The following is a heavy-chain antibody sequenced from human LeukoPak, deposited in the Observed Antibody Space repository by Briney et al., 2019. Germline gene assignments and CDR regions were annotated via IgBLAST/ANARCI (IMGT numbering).Heavy chain of an antibody. V-gene: IGHV3-53*01. CDR3: AREYYYDSSGPLGSDY. CDR1: GFTLSGDY. CDR2: IFGAGTT. D-gene: IGHD3-22*01. Sequence: PGGSLRLSCAASGFTLSGDYMSWVRQAPGKGLEWVSVIFGAGTTYYADSVKGRFTISRDNSKSTLYLQMNSLRAEDTAVYYCAREYYYDSSGPLGSDYWGQGTLVTVSS. J-gene: IGHJ4*02.